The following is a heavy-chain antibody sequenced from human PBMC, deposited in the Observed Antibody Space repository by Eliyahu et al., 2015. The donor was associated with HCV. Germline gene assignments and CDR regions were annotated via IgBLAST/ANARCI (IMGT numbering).Heavy chain of an antibody. CDR3: ARQGGLRGAFDY. D-gene: IGHD3-10*01. Sequence: EVQLVQSGAEVKKPGESLKISCEGSGYSFTRSWIGWVRQMAGEGLGWVGVTSPGDSDTRYSPSFQGQVTFSADKSMSTAFLQWSSLKASDTAMYYCARQGGLRGAFDYWGQGTLVTVSS. J-gene: IGHJ4*02. CDR2: TSPGDSDT. CDR1: GYSFTRSW. V-gene: IGHV5-51*01.